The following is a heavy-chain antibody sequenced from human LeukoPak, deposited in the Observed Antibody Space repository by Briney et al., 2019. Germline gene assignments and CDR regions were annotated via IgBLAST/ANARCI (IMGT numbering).Heavy chain of an antibody. D-gene: IGHD4-23*01. CDR1: EFSLINAW. CDR3: TTVIMGTPKDDY. V-gene: IGHV3-15*01. CDR2: IRSEADGGTL. J-gene: IGHJ4*02. Sequence: GGSLRLSCAASEFSLINAWMSWVRQAPGKGLEWVGRIRSEADGGTLDYAALVKGRFTISRDASKNTLYLQMNSLKTEDTAVYYCTTVIMGTPKDDYWGQGTLVTVSS.